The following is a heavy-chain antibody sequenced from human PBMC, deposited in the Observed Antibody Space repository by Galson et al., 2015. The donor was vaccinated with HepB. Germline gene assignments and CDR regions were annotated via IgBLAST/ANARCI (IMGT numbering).Heavy chain of an antibody. D-gene: IGHD1-26*01. Sequence: SLRLSCAASGLTFNAYSMNWVRQAPGKGLEWVSYISYDAKDVYHAESVKARFTITRDNAKNSIYLQMNSLRDEDTAIYYCATNSGSNYEGYWGLGTLVTVSS. J-gene: IGHJ4*02. V-gene: IGHV3-48*02. CDR2: ISYDAKDV. CDR3: ATNSGSNYEGY. CDR1: GLTFNAYS.